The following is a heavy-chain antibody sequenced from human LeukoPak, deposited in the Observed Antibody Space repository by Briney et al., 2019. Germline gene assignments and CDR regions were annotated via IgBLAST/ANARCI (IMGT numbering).Heavy chain of an antibody. CDR2: IKSKTDGGTT. CDR3: TALGAASEY. V-gene: IGHV3-15*01. J-gene: IGHJ4*01. CDR1: GVTFSNAW. Sequence: GGSLRLSCVGSGVTFSNAWMSWIRQAPGKGLQWVGHIKSKTDGGTTKYAAPVKGRFTISRDDSKNTLYLQMNSLKSEDAALYYCTALGAASEYWGQGALVTVSS. D-gene: IGHD2-15*01.